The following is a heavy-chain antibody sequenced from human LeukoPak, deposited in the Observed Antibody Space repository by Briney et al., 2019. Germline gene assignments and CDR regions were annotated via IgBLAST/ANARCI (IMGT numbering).Heavy chain of an antibody. V-gene: IGHV1-46*01. CDR1: GYTFTSYY. D-gene: IGHD3-22*01. Sequence: ASVKVSCKASGYTFTSYYMHWVRQAPGQGLEWMGIINPSGGSTSYAQKFQGRVTMTRDTSTSTVYMELSRLRSDDTAVYYCAREEYYYDSSGYVPLNYWGQGTLVTVSS. CDR2: INPSGGST. CDR3: AREEYYYDSSGYVPLNY. J-gene: IGHJ4*02.